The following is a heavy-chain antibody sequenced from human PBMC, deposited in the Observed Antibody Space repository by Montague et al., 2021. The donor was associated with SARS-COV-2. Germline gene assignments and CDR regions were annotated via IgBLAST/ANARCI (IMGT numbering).Heavy chain of an antibody. CDR1: GGSISSSSYY. CDR3: ARDSAPSITIFGVVIRHQTPRYYYYGMDV. J-gene: IGHJ6*02. Sequence: SETLSLTCTVSGGSISSSSYYWGWIRQPPGQGLEWIGSIYYSGSTYYNPSLQSRVTISVDTSKNQFSLKLSSVTAADTAVYYCARDSAPSITIFGVVIRHQTPRYYYYGMDVWGQGTTVTVSS. CDR2: IYYSGST. D-gene: IGHD3-3*01. V-gene: IGHV4-39*07.